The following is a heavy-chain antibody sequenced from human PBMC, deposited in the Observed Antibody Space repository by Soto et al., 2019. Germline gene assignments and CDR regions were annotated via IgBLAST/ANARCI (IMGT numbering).Heavy chain of an antibody. D-gene: IGHD3-3*01. CDR3: SRGGAPLSECEY. CDR1: GFTFSNYW. Sequence: EVQLVESGGGLVQPGGSLRLSCAASGFTFSNYWMSWVRQAPGKGLEWLANINNDGSGKFYVDSVQGRFTISRDNAKSSLFLDVNGLGVEDTAVYYCSRGGAPLSECEYWGQGTLVTVSS. CDR2: INNDGSGK. V-gene: IGHV3-7*01. J-gene: IGHJ4*02.